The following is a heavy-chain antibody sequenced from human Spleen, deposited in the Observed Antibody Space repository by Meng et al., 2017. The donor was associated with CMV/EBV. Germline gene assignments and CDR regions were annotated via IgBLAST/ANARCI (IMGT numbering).Heavy chain of an antibody. J-gene: IGHJ4*02. CDR2: INPNSGAT. V-gene: IGHV1-2*02. CDR1: GYMFTDYY. D-gene: IGHD3-3*01. CDR3: ANSRLRSSFDY. Sequence: ASVKVSCKASGYMFTDYYIHWVRQAPGQGLEWMGWINPNSGATKFAQKFQGRVTMTRDSSITTAYMDLSRLRSDDTAVYYCANSRLRSSFDYWGQGTLVTVSS.